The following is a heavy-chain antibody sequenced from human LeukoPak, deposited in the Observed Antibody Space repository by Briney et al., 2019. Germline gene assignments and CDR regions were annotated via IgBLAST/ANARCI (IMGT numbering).Heavy chain of an antibody. Sequence: ASVKVSCKASGYTFTGYYMHWVRQAPGQGLEWMGIINPSGGSTSYAQKFQGRVTMTRDTSTSTVYMELSSLRSEDTAVYYCARDGGWWELLPDAFDIWGQGTMVTVSS. CDR2: INPSGGST. CDR3: ARDGGWWELLPDAFDI. D-gene: IGHD1-26*01. V-gene: IGHV1-46*01. CDR1: GYTFTGYY. J-gene: IGHJ3*02.